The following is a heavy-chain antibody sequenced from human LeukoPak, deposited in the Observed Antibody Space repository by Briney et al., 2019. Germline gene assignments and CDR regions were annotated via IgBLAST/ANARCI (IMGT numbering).Heavy chain of an antibody. V-gene: IGHV3-30*03. CDR1: GFTFSSYG. D-gene: IGHD3-3*01. CDR2: ISYDGSNK. Sequence: GRSLRLSCAASGFTFSSYGMHWVRQAPGKGLEWVAVISYDGSNKYYADSVKGRFTISRDNSKNTLYLQMNSLRAEDTAVYYCVLIGGGDCWGQGTLVTVSS. J-gene: IGHJ4*02. CDR3: VLIGGGDC.